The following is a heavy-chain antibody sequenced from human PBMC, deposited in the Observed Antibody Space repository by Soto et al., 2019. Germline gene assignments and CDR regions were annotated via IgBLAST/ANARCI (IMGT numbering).Heavy chain of an antibody. Sequence: EVQMEEFGGGLVKPGGSLRLSCVASGLIFSDAHMNWVRQAPGKGLEWVGRIKRRTDGGTTDYAAPVKGRFTISRDDSRNTLFLQMNSLKTEDTAVYFCFHEGSGSCSTDFWGRGTLVTVSP. CDR1: GLIFSDAH. J-gene: IGHJ4*02. V-gene: IGHV3-15*07. D-gene: IGHD1-26*01. CDR2: IKRRTDGGTT. CDR3: FHEGSGSCSTDF.